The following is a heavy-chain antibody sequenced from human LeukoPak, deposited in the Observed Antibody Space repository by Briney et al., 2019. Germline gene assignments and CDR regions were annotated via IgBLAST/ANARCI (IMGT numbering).Heavy chain of an antibody. V-gene: IGHV3-64D*09. J-gene: IGHJ4*02. CDR3: VKITSVTGGDC. Sequence: GGSLRLSCAASGFTFSSYLMTWVRQAPGKGLEYVSGISNNGGSSFYADSVKGRFTISGDNSKNTLYLQMSSLRAEDTAVYYCVKITSVTGGDCWGQGTRLTVSS. CDR1: GFTFSSYL. CDR2: ISNNGGSS. D-gene: IGHD1-1*01.